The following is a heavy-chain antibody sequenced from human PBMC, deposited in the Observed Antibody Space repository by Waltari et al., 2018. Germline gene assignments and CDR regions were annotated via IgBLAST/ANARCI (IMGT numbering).Heavy chain of an antibody. J-gene: IGHJ6*03. CDR3: SSMDF. CDR2: IKQDGSDK. CDR1: GFTFSEFW. V-gene: IGHV3-7*01. Sequence: EVQLVESGGGLVQPGGSLRLSWAASGFTFSEFWMSWVRQAQGKGLEWVANIKQDGSDKYYVESVKGRFTISRDNANNLLFLQMNSLRVDDTALYYCSSMDFWGKGTTVIVSS.